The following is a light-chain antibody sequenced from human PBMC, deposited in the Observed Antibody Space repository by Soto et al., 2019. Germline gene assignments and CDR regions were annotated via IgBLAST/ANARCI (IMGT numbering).Light chain of an antibody. CDR2: WAS. CDR1: QTVLYSSNNKKY. V-gene: IGKV4-1*01. J-gene: IGKJ1*01. CDR3: QQYHTTTPMT. Sequence: DIVMTQSPDSLAVYLGERATINCKSSQTVLYSSNNKKYLAWYQQKPGQPPKLLISWASTRESGVPDRFSGRGSGTDFTLTISSLQAEDVAVYYCQQYHTTTPMTFGQGTKVEIK.